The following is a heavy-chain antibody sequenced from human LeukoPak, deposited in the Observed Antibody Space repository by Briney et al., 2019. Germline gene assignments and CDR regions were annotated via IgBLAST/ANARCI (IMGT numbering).Heavy chain of an antibody. Sequence: SETLSLTCTVSGGSISSYYWSWIRQPPGKGLEWIGYIYYSGSTNYNPSLKSRVTISLDTSKNQFSLKLSSVTAADTAMYYCARYWGPYDNSGAYFDYWGQGTLVTVSS. V-gene: IGHV4-59*08. D-gene: IGHD3-22*01. CDR1: GGSISSYY. J-gene: IGHJ4*02. CDR3: ARYWGPYDNSGAYFDY. CDR2: IYYSGST.